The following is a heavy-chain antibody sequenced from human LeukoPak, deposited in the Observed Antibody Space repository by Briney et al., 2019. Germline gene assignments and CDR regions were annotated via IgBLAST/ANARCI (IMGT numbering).Heavy chain of an antibody. D-gene: IGHD1-26*01. J-gene: IGHJ4*02. CDR3: ARDGRSRTIDY. V-gene: IGHV3-20*01. CDR1: GYTFDDYG. CDR2: INWNGGST. Sequence: GGPLRLLCTASGYTFDDYGMIWLRQAPGKGLEGVSGINWNGGSTGYADSVKGRCTISRDNAKNSLYLQMNSLRAEDTALYHCARDGRSRTIDYWGQGALVTVSS.